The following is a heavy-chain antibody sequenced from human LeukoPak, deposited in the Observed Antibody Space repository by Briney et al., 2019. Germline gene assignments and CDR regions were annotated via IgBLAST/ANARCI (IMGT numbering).Heavy chain of an antibody. Sequence: GRSLRLSCAASGFTFSSYAMHWVRQAPGKGLEWVAVISYDGSNKYYADSVKGRFTISRDNAKNTLYLQMNSLRAEDTAVYYCAKDFWSGYYNSDWGQGTLVTVSS. D-gene: IGHD3-3*01. J-gene: IGHJ4*02. CDR3: AKDFWSGYYNSD. V-gene: IGHV3-30-3*01. CDR1: GFTFSSYA. CDR2: ISYDGSNK.